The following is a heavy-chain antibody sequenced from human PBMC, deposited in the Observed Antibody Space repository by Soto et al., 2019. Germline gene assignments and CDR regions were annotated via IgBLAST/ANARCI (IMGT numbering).Heavy chain of an antibody. CDR3: ARFVLEGGGNSDAFGI. CDR1: GYTLTGYY. J-gene: IGHJ3*02. D-gene: IGHD2-21*02. V-gene: IGHV1-3*01. Sequence: GASVQVSYKGCGYTLTGYYLHWLCQAPGQRLEWMGRVNAGNGNTKYSQKFQCRVTITRDTSASTAYMEMSSLRSEDTAVYYCARFVLEGGGNSDAFGIWGQGTMVTVSS. CDR2: VNAGNGNT.